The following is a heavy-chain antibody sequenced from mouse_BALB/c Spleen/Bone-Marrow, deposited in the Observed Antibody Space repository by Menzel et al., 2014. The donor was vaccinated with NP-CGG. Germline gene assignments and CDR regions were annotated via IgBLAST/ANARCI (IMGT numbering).Heavy chain of an antibody. D-gene: IGHD2-1*01. V-gene: IGHV1-15*01. CDR3: TRSLYGNYVMDF. CDR1: GYTFTDYE. J-gene: IGHJ4*01. CDR2: IDPETGGT. Sequence: QQSGAALVRPGASVALSCKASGYTFTDYEMHWVKQTPVHGLEWIGAIDPETGGTAYNQKFKGKATLTADKSSSTAYMELRSLTSEDSAVYYCTRSLYGNYVMDFWGQGTSVTVSS.